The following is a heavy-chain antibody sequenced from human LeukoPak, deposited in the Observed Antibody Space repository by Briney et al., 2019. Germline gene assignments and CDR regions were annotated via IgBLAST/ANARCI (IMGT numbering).Heavy chain of an antibody. D-gene: IGHD2/OR15-2a*01. V-gene: IGHV1-46*01. CDR3: ASERGPDELIAS. CDR1: GYTFTSYY. J-gene: IGHJ4*02. Sequence: ASVKVSCKASGYTFTSYYMHWVRQAPGQGLEWMGIINPSGGSTSYAQKFQGRVTMTRDTSTSTVYMELSSLRSEDTAVYYCASERGPDELIASWGQETLVTVSS. CDR2: INPSGGST.